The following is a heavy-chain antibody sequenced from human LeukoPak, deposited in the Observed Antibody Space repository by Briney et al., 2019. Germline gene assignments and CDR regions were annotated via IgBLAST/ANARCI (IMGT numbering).Heavy chain of an antibody. CDR2: ISSSSSYI. CDR3: ARDPRGGSSTYYFDY. CDR1: GFTFSTYG. J-gene: IGHJ4*02. V-gene: IGHV3-21*01. Sequence: NAGGSLRLSCAASGFTFSTYGMHWVRQAPGKGLEWVSSISSSSSYIFYADSLKGRFTISRDNARNSLYLQMNSLRAEDTAVYYCARDPRGGSSTYYFDYWGQGTLVTVSS. D-gene: IGHD1-26*01.